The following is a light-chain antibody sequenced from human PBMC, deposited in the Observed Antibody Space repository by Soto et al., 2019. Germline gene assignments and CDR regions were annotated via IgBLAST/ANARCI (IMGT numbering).Light chain of an antibody. CDR1: QSISRG. CDR2: DAS. CDR3: QQYNNWPQT. Sequence: DIQMTQSPSTLSSSVGDRVTITCRASQSISRGLAWYQQKPGKAPNLLIYDASTLESGVPSRFSGSGSGTQFTLTITSLQSEDFAVYYCQQYNNWPQTFGQGTKVDIK. J-gene: IGKJ1*01. V-gene: IGKV1-5*01.